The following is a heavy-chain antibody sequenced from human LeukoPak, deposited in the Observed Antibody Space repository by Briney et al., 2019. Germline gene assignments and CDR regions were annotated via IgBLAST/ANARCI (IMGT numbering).Heavy chain of an antibody. D-gene: IGHD2-2*01. CDR2: ISYDGSIK. Sequence: GGSLRLSCAASGFTFSSYGMHWVRQAPGKGLEWVAVISYDGSIKYYADSVKGRFTISRDNSKNTLYLQMNSLRAEDTAVYYCAKDSTRYCSSTSCLMDPWGQGTLVTVSS. V-gene: IGHV3-30*18. J-gene: IGHJ5*02. CDR1: GFTFSSYG. CDR3: AKDSTRYCSSTSCLMDP.